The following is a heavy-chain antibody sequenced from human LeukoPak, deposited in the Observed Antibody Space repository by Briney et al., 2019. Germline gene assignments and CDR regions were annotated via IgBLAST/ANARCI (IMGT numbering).Heavy chain of an antibody. D-gene: IGHD5-12*01. V-gene: IGHV5-10-1*01. CDR3: ASLYGGSPPYDFDY. CDR2: IDPSDSYT. J-gene: IGHJ4*02. CDR1: GYSFTNYW. Sequence: GESLKISCNGSGYSFTNYWVSWVRQIPGKGLGGMGRIDPSDSYTNYSPSFQGHVTISADKSISTAYLQWSSLKASDTAMYYCASLYGGSPPYDFDYWGQGTLVTVSS.